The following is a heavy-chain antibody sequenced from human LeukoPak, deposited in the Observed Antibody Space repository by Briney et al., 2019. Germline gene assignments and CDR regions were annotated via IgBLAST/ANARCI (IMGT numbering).Heavy chain of an antibody. Sequence: SETLSLTCTVSGASITTYHWTWIRQPPGKGLEWIGFIYYSGSTKYNPSLKSRVTISVDMSKNQFSLKLSSVTAADTAVYYCARASLYDSSGYYYYWGQGTLVTVSS. CDR3: ARASLYDSSGYYYY. J-gene: IGHJ4*02. D-gene: IGHD3-22*01. CDR2: IYYSGST. V-gene: IGHV4-59*08. CDR1: GASITTYH.